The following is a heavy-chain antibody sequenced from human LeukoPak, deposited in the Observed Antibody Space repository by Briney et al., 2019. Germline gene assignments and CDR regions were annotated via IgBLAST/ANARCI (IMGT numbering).Heavy chain of an antibody. CDR2: ISSSSYI. CDR1: GFTFSSYS. CDR3: AVFKGGFYDSSGYPGDY. D-gene: IGHD3-22*01. V-gene: IGHV3-21*01. Sequence: PGGSLRLSCAASGFTFSSYSMNWVRQAPGKGLEWVSSISSSSYIYYADSVKGRFTISRDNAKNSLYLQMNSLRAEDTAVYYCAVFKGGFYDSSGYPGDYWGQGTLVTVSS. J-gene: IGHJ4*02.